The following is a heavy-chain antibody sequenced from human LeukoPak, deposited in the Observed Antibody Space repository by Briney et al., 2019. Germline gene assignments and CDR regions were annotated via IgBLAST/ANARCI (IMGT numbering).Heavy chain of an antibody. CDR3: TRERSTVTFDY. J-gene: IGHJ4*02. CDR1: GGSISPHS. V-gene: IGHV4-59*11. D-gene: IGHD4-17*01. CDR2: VYYNGLT. Sequence: KPSETLSLTCTVSGGSISPHSWTWIRQPPGKGLEWIGYVYYNGLTSYNASLRSRLILSVDTARNQVSLKLTSVTAADTAVYYCTRERSTVTFDYWGQGTLVTVSS.